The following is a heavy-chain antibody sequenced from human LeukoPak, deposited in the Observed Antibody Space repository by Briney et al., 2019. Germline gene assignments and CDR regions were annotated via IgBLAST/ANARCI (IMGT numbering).Heavy chain of an antibody. Sequence: GGSLRLSCAASGFTFSSHGVNWVRQTPGKGLEWVSYISKTSNTRDYADSVKGRFTISRDNDKNSLSLQMNSLRDEDTAVYYCARDRGYSNYYDYWGQGTLVTVSS. J-gene: IGHJ4*02. CDR2: ISKTSNTR. D-gene: IGHD5-12*01. CDR3: ARDRGYSNYYDY. V-gene: IGHV3-48*02. CDR1: GFTFSSHG.